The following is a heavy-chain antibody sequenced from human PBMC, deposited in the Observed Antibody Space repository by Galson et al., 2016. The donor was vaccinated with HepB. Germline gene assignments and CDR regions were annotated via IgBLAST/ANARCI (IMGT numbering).Heavy chain of an antibody. V-gene: IGHV1-3*01. CDR3: ARRSSDAFDI. CDR1: GFTLTSYA. D-gene: IGHD3-10*01. Sequence: SVKVSCKASGFTLTSYAIKWVRQAPGQRLEWMGWINVGNGNTKYSEKFQGRVTITRDTSASTVYMELSSLRSEDTAIYYCARRSSDAFDIWGQGTMVTVSS. J-gene: IGHJ3*02. CDR2: INVGNGNT.